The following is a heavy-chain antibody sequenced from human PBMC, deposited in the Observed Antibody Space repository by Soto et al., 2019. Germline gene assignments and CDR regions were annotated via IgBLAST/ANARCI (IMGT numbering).Heavy chain of an antibody. Sequence: QVQLVESGGGVVQPGRSLRLSCAASGFTFSSYGMHWVRQAPGKGLEWVAVIWYDGSNKYYADSVKGRFTISRDNSKNTRYLQINSLRDEDTAVYYCARDTYCSGGSCYGGRYYYYGMDVWGQGTTVTVSS. V-gene: IGHV3-33*01. CDR2: IWYDGSNK. CDR3: ARDTYCSGGSCYGGRYYYYGMDV. CDR1: GFTFSSYG. J-gene: IGHJ6*02. D-gene: IGHD2-15*01.